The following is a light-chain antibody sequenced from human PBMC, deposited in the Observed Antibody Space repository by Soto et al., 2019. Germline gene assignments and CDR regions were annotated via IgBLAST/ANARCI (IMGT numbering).Light chain of an antibody. Sequence: QSALNQPASVSGSPGQSITISCTGTSSDIGAYNYVSWYQQHPGRAPKLMIYEVTNRPSGVSYRFSGSKSGYTASLTISGLQAEDEADYYCSSYTSSATWVFGGGTKLTVL. CDR3: SSYTSSATWV. CDR2: EVT. V-gene: IGLV2-14*01. CDR1: SSDIGAYNY. J-gene: IGLJ3*02.